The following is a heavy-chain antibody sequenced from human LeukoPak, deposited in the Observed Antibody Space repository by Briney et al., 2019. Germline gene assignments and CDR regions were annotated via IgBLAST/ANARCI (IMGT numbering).Heavy chain of an antibody. Sequence: GGSLGLSCAASGFAVSSNYMSWVRQPPGKGLEWLSLIDSSGNTFYADSVKGRFTISRDYLKNTLFLQMNSLRAEDTAVYYCARYRIAVTDPFDYWGQGTLVTVSS. D-gene: IGHD6-19*01. CDR3: ARYRIAVTDPFDY. J-gene: IGHJ4*02. CDR2: IDSSGNT. CDR1: GFAVSSNY. V-gene: IGHV3-53*01.